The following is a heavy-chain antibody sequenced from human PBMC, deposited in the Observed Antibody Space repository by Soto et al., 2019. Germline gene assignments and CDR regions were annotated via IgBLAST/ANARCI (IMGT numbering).Heavy chain of an antibody. CDR3: VAGQYFFDY. CDR2: ISYDGSNK. V-gene: IGHV3-30*03. D-gene: IGHD6-19*01. J-gene: IGHJ4*02. Sequence: GSLRLSCAASGFTFSSYGMQWVRQAPGKGLEWVAVISYDGSNKYYADSVKDRFTISRDNSKSTLYLQMNSLRADDTAVYYCVAGQYFFDYCGQGTLVTVSS. CDR1: GFTFSSYG.